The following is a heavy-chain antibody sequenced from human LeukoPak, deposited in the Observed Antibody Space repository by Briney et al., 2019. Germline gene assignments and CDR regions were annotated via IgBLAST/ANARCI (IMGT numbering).Heavy chain of an antibody. Sequence: RGSLRLSCTASGFTFSDYWMSWVRQAPGKGLEWVANIKYDGSDKYYLDSIRGRFTITRDDAKNSLYLQMNGLTAEDTAIYYCARVGVAGFDYWGQGTLVTVSS. V-gene: IGHV3-7*03. CDR3: ARVGVAGFDY. CDR1: GFTFSDYW. D-gene: IGHD6-19*01. J-gene: IGHJ4*02. CDR2: IKYDGSDK.